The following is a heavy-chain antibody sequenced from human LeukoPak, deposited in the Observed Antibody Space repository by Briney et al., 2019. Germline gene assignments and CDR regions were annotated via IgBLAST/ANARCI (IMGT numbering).Heavy chain of an antibody. CDR2: LFGGGDT. CDR1: GFIVSDNY. J-gene: IGHJ4*02. D-gene: IGHD4-17*01. V-gene: IGHV3-66*01. CDR3: ARGQRTSVTLYYFDF. Sequence: PGGSLRLSCAVSGFIVSDNYMTWVRQAPGKGLEWVSVLFGGGDTYYGDSVKGIFAISRDNSKNTVYLQMKSLRAADTAVYYCARGQRTSVTLYYFDFWGPGTLVSVSS.